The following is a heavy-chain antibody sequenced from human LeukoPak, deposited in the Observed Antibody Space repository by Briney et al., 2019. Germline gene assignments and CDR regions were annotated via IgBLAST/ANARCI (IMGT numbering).Heavy chain of an antibody. Sequence: SETLSPTCTVSGGSISSYYWSWIRQPPGKGLEWIGYIYYSGSTNYNPSLKSRVTISVGTSKNQFSLKLSSVTAADTAVYYCARARGRAAAGPFDYWGQGALVTVSS. CDR3: ARARGRAAAGPFDY. D-gene: IGHD6-13*01. V-gene: IGHV4-59*01. J-gene: IGHJ4*02. CDR1: GGSISSYY. CDR2: IYYSGST.